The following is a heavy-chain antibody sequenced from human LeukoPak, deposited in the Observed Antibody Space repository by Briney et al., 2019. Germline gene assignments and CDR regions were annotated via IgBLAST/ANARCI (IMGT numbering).Heavy chain of an antibody. D-gene: IGHD1-7*01. Sequence: PGGSLRLSCAASGFTFSDYAMHWVRQAPGKGLEWAAVISYDGINQYYADSVKGRFTISRDNSKNTLYLQMNSLRADDTAIYYCAREWGQYNWNYVLYYWGQGSLVTVSS. CDR3: AREWGQYNWNYVLYY. CDR2: ISYDGINQ. J-gene: IGHJ4*02. V-gene: IGHV3-30*04. CDR1: GFTFSDYA.